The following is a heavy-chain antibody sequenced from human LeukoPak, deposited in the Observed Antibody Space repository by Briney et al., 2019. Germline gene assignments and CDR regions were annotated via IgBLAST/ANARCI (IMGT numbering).Heavy chain of an antibody. V-gene: IGHV3-7*01. CDR2: IKQDGSEK. D-gene: IGHD6-13*01. CDR1: GFTFSSFW. CDR3: ARVWEQQPHFDY. Sequence: PGGSLRLSCAASGFTFSSFWTSWVRQAPGKGLEGVANIKQDGSEKYYVDSVKGRFTISRDNAKNSLYLQMNSLRAEDTAVYYCARVWEQQPHFDYWGQGTLVSVSS. J-gene: IGHJ4*02.